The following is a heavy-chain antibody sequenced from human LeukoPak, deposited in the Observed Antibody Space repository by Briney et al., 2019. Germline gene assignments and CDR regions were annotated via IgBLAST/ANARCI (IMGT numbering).Heavy chain of an antibody. Sequence: PGGSLRLSCAASGFTLSRTWMYWVRQAPGKGLVWVSRINSDGSSTTYADSVKGRFTISRDNAKNTAYLQMNSLRGEDTAVYFCARDWHYAMDVWGQGTTVTVSS. CDR3: ARDWHYAMDV. CDR2: INSDGSST. V-gene: IGHV3-74*01. CDR1: GFTLSRTW. J-gene: IGHJ6*02.